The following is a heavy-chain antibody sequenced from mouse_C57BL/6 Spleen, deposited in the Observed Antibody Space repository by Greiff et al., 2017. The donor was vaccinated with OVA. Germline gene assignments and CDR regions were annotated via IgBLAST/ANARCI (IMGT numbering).Heavy chain of an antibody. V-gene: IGHV5-17*01. CDR3: ARPGLSLYFDY. CDR2: ISSGSSTI. J-gene: IGHJ2*01. CDR1: GFTFSDYG. D-gene: IGHD1-1*02. Sequence: DVQLQESGGGLVKPGGSLKLSCAASGFTFSDYGMHWVRQAPEKGLEWVAYISSGSSTIYYADTVKGRFTISRDNAKNTLFLQMTSLRSEDTAMYYCARPGLSLYFDYWGQGTTLTVSS.